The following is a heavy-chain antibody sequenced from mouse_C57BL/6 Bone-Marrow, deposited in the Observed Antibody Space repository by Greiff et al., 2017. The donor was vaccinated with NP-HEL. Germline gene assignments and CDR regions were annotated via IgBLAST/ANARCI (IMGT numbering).Heavy chain of an antibody. Sequence: QVQLQQPGAELVMPGASVKLSCKASGYTFTSYWMHWVKQRPGQGLEWIGEIDPSDSYTNYNQKFKGKSTLTVDKSSSTAYMQLSSLTSEDSAVYYGASILHYYGSSYYAMDYWGQGTSVTVSS. V-gene: IGHV1-69*01. CDR2: IDPSDSYT. CDR3: ASILHYYGSSYYAMDY. D-gene: IGHD1-1*01. J-gene: IGHJ4*01. CDR1: GYTFTSYW.